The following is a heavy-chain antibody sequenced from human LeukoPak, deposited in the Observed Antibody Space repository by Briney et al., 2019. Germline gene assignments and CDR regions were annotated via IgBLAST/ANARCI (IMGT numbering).Heavy chain of an antibody. V-gene: IGHV4-30-4*01. J-gene: IGHJ5*02. CDR2: IYYSGST. CDR1: GGSISSGDYY. Sequence: PSQTLSLTCTVSGGSISSGDYYWSWIRQPPGKGLEWIGYIYYSGSTYYNPSLKSRVTISVDTSKNQFSLKLSSVTAADTAVYYCARVGGYCSGGSCYGGHWFDPWGQGTLVTVSS. D-gene: IGHD2-15*01. CDR3: ARVGGYCSGGSCYGGHWFDP.